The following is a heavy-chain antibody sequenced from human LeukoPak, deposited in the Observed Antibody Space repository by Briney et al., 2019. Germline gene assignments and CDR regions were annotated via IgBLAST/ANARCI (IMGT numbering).Heavy chain of an antibody. D-gene: IGHD3-10*01. CDR1: GFTSSSYW. CDR3: VRGRGSYGWFDP. Sequence: GGSLKLSCAASGFTSSSYWMHWVRHVPGKGLVWVSRISGDGTARNYADSVKGRFTISRDDAKNTVDLQMNSLRGEDTAVYYCVRGRGSYGWFDPWGQGTLVTVSS. CDR2: ISGDGTAR. J-gene: IGHJ5*02. V-gene: IGHV3-74*01.